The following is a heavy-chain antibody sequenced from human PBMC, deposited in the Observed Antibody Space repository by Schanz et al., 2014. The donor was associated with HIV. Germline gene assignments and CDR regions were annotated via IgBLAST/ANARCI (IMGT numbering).Heavy chain of an antibody. J-gene: IGHJ3*02. CDR2: IWCDGSYK. Sequence: QVQLVESGGGVVQPGRSLRLSCVASGFTFSTYGMHWVRQAPGKGLEWVAVIWCDGSYKHYADSVKGRFTISRDNSKNTMYLQMNSLRAEDTAIYYCAKENPINYYSHGGALDIWGQGTMLTVSS. D-gene: IGHD3-10*01. V-gene: IGHV3-33*06. CDR3: AKENPINYYSHGGALDI. CDR1: GFTFSTYG.